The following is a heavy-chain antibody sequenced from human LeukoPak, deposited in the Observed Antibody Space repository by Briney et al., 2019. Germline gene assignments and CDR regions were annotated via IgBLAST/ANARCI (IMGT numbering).Heavy chain of an antibody. CDR3: ARGRPYDFWSRPTYYFDY. CDR1: GGSFSGYY. J-gene: IGHJ4*02. D-gene: IGHD3-3*01. Sequence: SETLSLTCAVYGGSFSGYYWSWIRQPPGKGLEWIGEINHSGSTNYNPSLKSRVTISVDTSKNQFSLKLSSVTAADTAVHYCARGRPYDFWSRPTYYFDYWGQGTLVTVSS. V-gene: IGHV4-34*01. CDR2: INHSGST.